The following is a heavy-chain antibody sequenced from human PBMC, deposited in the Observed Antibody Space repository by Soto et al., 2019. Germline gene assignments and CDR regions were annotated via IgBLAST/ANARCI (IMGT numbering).Heavy chain of an antibody. V-gene: IGHV3-23*01. CDR2: ISGSGGST. Sequence: PVGSLRLSCAASGFTFSSYAMSWVRQAPGKGLEWVSAISGSGGSTYYADSVKGRFTISRDNSKNTLYLQMNSLRAEDTAVYYCAKDSSITMVRGARYNWFEPLGQGTLVTGPS. J-gene: IGHJ5*02. CDR3: AKDSSITMVRGARYNWFEP. D-gene: IGHD3-10*01. CDR1: GFTFSSYA.